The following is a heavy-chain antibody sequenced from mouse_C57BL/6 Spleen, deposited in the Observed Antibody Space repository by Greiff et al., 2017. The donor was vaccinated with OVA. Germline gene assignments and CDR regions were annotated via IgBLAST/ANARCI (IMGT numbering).Heavy chain of an antibody. J-gene: IGHJ4*01. Sequence: QVQLKQPGAELVKPGASVKLSCKASGYTFTSYWMHWVKQRPGRGLEWIGRIDPNSGGTKYNEKFKSKATLTVDKPSSTAYMQLSSLTSEDSAVYYCAREGGITTVVADAMDYWGQGTSVTVSS. CDR3: AREGGITTVVADAMDY. CDR1: GYTFTSYW. D-gene: IGHD1-1*01. CDR2: IDPNSGGT. V-gene: IGHV1-72*01.